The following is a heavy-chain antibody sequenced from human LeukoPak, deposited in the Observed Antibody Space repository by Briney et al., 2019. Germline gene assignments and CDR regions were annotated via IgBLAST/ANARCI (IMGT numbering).Heavy chain of an antibody. V-gene: IGHV3-30*09. D-gene: IGHD2-2*01. CDR2: ISYDGSNK. CDR3: ARDSDQGNIVVVPAAMTNYFDY. Sequence: GGSLRLSCAASGFTFSSYTMNWVRQAPGKGLEWVAVISYDGSNKYYADSVKGRFAISRDNSKNTLYLQMNSLRAEDTAVYYCARDSDQGNIVVVPAAMTNYFDYWGQGTLVTVSS. J-gene: IGHJ4*02. CDR1: GFTFSSYT.